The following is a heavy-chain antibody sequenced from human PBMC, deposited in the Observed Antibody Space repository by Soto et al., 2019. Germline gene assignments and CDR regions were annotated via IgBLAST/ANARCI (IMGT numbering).Heavy chain of an antibody. Sequence: EVQLVESGGGLVKPGGSLRLSCAASGFTFSSYSMNWVRQAPGKGLEWVSSINEDSSYIYYAHSLRGRFTISRDNAKDSLYLQMNYLRAEDTAVYYCVGDFGRYFRSGYMDVWGDGATVTVSS. D-gene: IGHD3-9*01. J-gene: IGHJ6*03. CDR1: GFTFSSYS. V-gene: IGHV3-21*02. CDR3: VGDFGRYFRSGYMDV. CDR2: INEDSSYI.